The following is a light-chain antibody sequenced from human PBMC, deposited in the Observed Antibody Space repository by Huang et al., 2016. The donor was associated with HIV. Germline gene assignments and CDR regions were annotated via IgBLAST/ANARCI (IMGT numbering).Light chain of an antibody. Sequence: DIQMTQSPSTLSASVGDRVTITCRARQRINGWLAWYQQKPGQAPNLLIYQASTLESGVPSRFSGSESGTEFTLTISSLQPDDFATYYCQQYNSYPLTFGGGTKVEIK. CDR1: QRINGW. J-gene: IGKJ4*01. CDR3: QQYNSYPLT. CDR2: QAS. V-gene: IGKV1-5*03.